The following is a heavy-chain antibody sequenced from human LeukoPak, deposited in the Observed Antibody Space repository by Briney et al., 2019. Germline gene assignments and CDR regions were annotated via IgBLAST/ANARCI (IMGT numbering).Heavy chain of an antibody. V-gene: IGHV3-48*01. CDR2: INPESDFM. CDR1: EFTFSVYN. CDR3: ATLGVVVATNWFDP. Sequence: QPGGSLRLSCAASEFTFSVYNMAWVRQAPGKGLEWISFINPESDFMRYADSVRDRFTISRDNSKNTLYLQMNSLRAEDTAVYYCATLGVVVATNWFDPWGQGTLVTVSS. D-gene: IGHD2-15*01. J-gene: IGHJ5*02.